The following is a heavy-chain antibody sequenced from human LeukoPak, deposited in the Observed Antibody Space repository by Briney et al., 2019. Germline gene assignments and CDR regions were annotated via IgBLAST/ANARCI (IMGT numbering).Heavy chain of an antibody. Sequence: GGSLRLSCAASGFTVSSKYMSWVRQAPGKGLEWVSVIYGGGSTYYADSVKGRFTISRDNSKNTLYLQMNSLRAEDTAVYYCASTDYGDYVELFDYWGQGTLVTVSS. V-gene: IGHV3-53*05. CDR2: IYGGGST. CDR1: GFTVSSKY. D-gene: IGHD4-17*01. CDR3: ASTDYGDYVELFDY. J-gene: IGHJ4*02.